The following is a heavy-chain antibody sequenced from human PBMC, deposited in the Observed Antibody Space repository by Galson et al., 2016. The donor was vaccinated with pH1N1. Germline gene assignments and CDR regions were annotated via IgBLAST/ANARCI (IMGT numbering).Heavy chain of an antibody. J-gene: IGHJ4*02. CDR1: GYTSTTNY. V-gene: IGHV1-46*01. D-gene: IGHD1-26*01. CDR3: TRDLGRRREY. CDR2: IDPSGGGT. Sequence: SVKVSCKASGYTSTTNYIHWVRQAPGQGLEWMGVIDPSGGGTTYAQKFQARVTMTRDTSTSTVYMDLSSLKSEDTAVYYCTRDLGRRREYWGQGTLVTVSS.